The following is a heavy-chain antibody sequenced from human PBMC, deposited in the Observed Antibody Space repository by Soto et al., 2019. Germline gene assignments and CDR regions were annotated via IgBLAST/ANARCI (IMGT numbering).Heavy chain of an antibody. V-gene: IGHV3-23*01. CDR1: GFTFRSYA. J-gene: IGHJ2*01. Sequence: DVQLLESGGGLVQPGGSLRLSCAASGFTFRSYAMSWVRQAPGKGLEWVSGISGSGISTHYADSVKGRFTVSRDNSKNTLYLPMNSLRAEDTAVYHCAKEPVGPDWYFDLWGRGTLVTVSS. CDR3: AKEPVGPDWYFDL. CDR2: ISGSGIST.